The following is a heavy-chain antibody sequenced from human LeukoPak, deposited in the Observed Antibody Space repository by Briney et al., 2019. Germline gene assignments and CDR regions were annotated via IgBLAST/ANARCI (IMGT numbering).Heavy chain of an antibody. CDR1: GGTFSSYA. Sequence: ASVKVSCKASGGTFSSYAISWVRQAPGQGLEWMGGIIPNSGGTNYAQKFQGRVTMTRDTSISTAYMELSRLRSDDTAVYYCARASPYGSGTLDYWGQGTLVTVSS. J-gene: IGHJ4*02. CDR3: ARASPYGSGTLDY. CDR2: IIPNSGGT. V-gene: IGHV1-2*02. D-gene: IGHD3-10*01.